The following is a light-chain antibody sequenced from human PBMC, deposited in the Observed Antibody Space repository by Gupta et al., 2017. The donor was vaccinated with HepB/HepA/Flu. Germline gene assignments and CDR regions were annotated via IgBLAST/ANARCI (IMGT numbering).Light chain of an antibody. CDR3: MQALQTPLT. V-gene: IGKV2-28*01. CDR1: QSLLHSDGYNY. J-gene: IGKJ4*01. CDR2: LGS. Sequence: DIVMTQSPPSLPVTPGEPASISCRSSQSLLHSDGYNYLDWYLQKPGQSPQLLIFLGSNRASGVPDNFSGSGSGTDFTLKISRVEAEDVGVYYCMQALQTPLTFGGGTKVEIK.